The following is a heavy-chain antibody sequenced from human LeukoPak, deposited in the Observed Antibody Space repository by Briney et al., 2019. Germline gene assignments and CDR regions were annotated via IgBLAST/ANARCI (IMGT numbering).Heavy chain of an antibody. Sequence: PGGSLRLSCVASGFTFSTYWMHWVRQAPGKGLEWVSSISSSSSYIYYADSVKGRFTISRDNAKNSLYLQMNSLRAEDTAVYYCAREQGIRGFTMTPPDYWGQGTLVTVSS. V-gene: IGHV3-21*01. CDR2: ISSSSSYI. CDR3: AREQGIRGFTMTPPDY. J-gene: IGHJ4*02. CDR1: GFTFSTYW. D-gene: IGHD3-22*01.